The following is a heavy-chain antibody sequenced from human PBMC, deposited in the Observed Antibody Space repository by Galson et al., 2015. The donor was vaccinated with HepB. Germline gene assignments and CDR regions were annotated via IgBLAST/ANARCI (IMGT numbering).Heavy chain of an antibody. CDR1: GFTFSSYG. CDR3: ARDLSRIAARLGDY. CDR2: IWYDGSNK. D-gene: IGHD6-6*01. V-gene: IGHV3-33*01. Sequence: SLRLSCAASGFTFSSYGMHWVRQAPGKGLEWVAVIWYDGSNKYYADSVKGRFTISRDNSKNTLYLQMNSLRAEDTAVYYCARDLSRIAARLGDYWGQGTLVTVSS. J-gene: IGHJ4*02.